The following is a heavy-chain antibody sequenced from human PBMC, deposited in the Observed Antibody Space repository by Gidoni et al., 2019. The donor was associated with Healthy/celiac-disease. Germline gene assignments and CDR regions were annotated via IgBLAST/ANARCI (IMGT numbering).Heavy chain of an antibody. CDR1: GGSISSGCYY. Sequence: QVQLQESGPGLVKPSQTLSLTCTVSGGSISSGCYYWSWIRQHPGKGLEWIGYIYYSGSTYYNPSLKSRVTISVDTSKNQFSLKLSSVTAADTAVYYCASRYGDYKTPLDYWGQGTLVTVSS. CDR3: ASRYGDYKTPLDY. CDR2: IYYSGST. V-gene: IGHV4-31*03. J-gene: IGHJ4*02. D-gene: IGHD4-17*01.